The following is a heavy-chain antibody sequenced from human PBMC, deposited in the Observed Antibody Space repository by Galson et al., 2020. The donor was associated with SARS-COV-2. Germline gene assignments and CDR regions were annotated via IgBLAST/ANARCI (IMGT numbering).Heavy chain of an antibody. J-gene: IGHJ3*02. Sequence: ASETLSLTCTVSGGSVSSGGYYWTWIRQPPGKGPEWIGYIYYTGDTYYNPSLKSRVTISVDTSKNHFSLRLSSVTAADTAVYYCARPTNSWYTGAFDIWGQGTMVTVSS. CDR3: ARPTNSWYTGAFDI. CDR2: IYYTGDT. D-gene: IGHD6-13*01. V-gene: IGHV4-31*03. CDR1: GGSVSSGGYY.